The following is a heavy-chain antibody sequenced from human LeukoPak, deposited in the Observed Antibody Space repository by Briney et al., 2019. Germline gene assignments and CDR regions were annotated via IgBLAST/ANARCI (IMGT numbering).Heavy chain of an antibody. CDR2: INPSGGVT. J-gene: IGHJ4*02. Sequence: ASVKVSCKTSGYTFTNSYIHWVRQAPGQGLEWMGIINPSGGVTSYTQRFQGRVTMTSDTSTSTVYMELSSLRSEDTAVYYCATDLMSSSWYREYYFDYWGQGTLVTVSS. D-gene: IGHD6-13*01. CDR3: ATDLMSSSWYREYYFDY. V-gene: IGHV1-46*01. CDR1: GYTFTNSY.